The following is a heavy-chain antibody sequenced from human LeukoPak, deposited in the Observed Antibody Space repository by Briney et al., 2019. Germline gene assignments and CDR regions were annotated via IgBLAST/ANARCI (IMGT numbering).Heavy chain of an antibody. CDR1: GFTFSDYY. CDR2: INGSSSDT. Sequence: GGSLRLSCAASGFTFSDYYMTWIRQAPGRGLEWISYINGSSSDTKYADSVKGRFTISRDNAKNSLYLQMNSLRAEDTAMYYCARDPTVSNFHDAFDIWGQGTMVTVSS. J-gene: IGHJ3*02. V-gene: IGHV3-11*05. CDR3: ARDPTVSNFHDAFDI. D-gene: IGHD4-17*01.